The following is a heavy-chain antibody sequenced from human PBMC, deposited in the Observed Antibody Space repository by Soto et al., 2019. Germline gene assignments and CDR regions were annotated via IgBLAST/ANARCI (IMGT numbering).Heavy chain of an antibody. Sequence: QVQLVESGGGLVKPGGSLRLSCAASGFTFSDYYMSWIRQAPGKGLEWVSYISSSGSTIYYADSVKGRFTISRDNAKNSLYLQMNSLRAEDAAVYYCARDEDRGGSGWYPSYYYMDVWGKGTTVTVSS. CDR3: ARDEDRGGSGWYPSYYYMDV. V-gene: IGHV3-11*01. CDR2: ISSSGSTI. CDR1: GFTFSDYY. J-gene: IGHJ6*03. D-gene: IGHD6-19*01.